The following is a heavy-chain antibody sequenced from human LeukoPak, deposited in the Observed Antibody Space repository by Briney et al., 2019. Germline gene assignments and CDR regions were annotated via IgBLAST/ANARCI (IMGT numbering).Heavy chain of an antibody. V-gene: IGHV3-30*03. CDR3: ARDRDYYMDV. Sequence: GGSLRLSCAASGFTFSSYGMRWVRQAPGKGLEWVAIISSDGSKKYYADSVRGRFTISRDNSKSTLYLQMSRLRAEDKAVYYCARDRDYYMDVWGKGTTVTVSS. J-gene: IGHJ6*03. CDR2: ISSDGSKK. CDR1: GFTFSSYG.